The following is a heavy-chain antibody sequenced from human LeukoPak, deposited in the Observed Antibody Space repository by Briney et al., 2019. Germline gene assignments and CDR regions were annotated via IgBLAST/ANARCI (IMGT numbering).Heavy chain of an antibody. D-gene: IGHD1-1*01. CDR1: GYTFTGYY. CDR3: ARDLGRWNDGWFDP. CDR2: INPNSGGT. Sequence: ASVKVSCKASGYTFTGYYMHWVRQAPGQGLEWMGWINPNSGGTNYAQKFQGRVTMTRDTSICTAYMELSRLRSDDTAVYYCARDLGRWNDGWFDPWGQGTLVTVSS. J-gene: IGHJ5*02. V-gene: IGHV1-2*02.